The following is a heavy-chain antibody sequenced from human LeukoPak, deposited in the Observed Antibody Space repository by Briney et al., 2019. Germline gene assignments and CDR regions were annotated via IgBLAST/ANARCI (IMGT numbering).Heavy chain of an antibody. J-gene: IGHJ4*02. CDR2: IYYSGST. D-gene: IGHD6-19*01. CDR3: ARQGEWLVD. Sequence: SETLSLTCTVSGGSISSYYWSWIRQPPGKELEWIGYIYYSGSTNYNPSLKSRVTISVDTSKNQFSLKLSSVTAADTAVYYCARQGEWLVDWGQGTLVTVSS. CDR1: GGSISSYY. V-gene: IGHV4-59*08.